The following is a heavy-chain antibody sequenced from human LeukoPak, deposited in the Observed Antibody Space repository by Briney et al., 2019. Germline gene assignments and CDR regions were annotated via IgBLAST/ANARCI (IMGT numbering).Heavy chain of an antibody. D-gene: IGHD6-19*01. V-gene: IGHV1-2*02. CDR3: ARDGGAGYSSGWKGDYYFDY. CDR2: INPNSGGT. CDR1: GYTFTGYY. J-gene: IGHJ4*02. Sequence: GASVKVSCKASGYTFTGYYMHWVRQAPGQGLEWMGWINPNSGGTNYAQKSQGRVTMTRDTYISTAYMELSRLRSDDTAVYYCARDGGAGYSSGWKGDYYFDYWGQGTLVTVSS.